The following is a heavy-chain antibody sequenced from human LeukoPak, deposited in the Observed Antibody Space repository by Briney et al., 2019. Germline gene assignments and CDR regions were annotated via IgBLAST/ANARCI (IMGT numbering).Heavy chain of an antibody. CDR1: GFTFSSYA. CDR2: ISYDGSNK. J-gene: IGHJ6*02. D-gene: IGHD2-15*01. CDR3: ARSSDRYGMDV. V-gene: IGHV3-30-3*01. Sequence: GRSLRLSCAASGFTFSSYATHWVRQAPGKGLEWVAVISYDGSNKYYADSVKGRFTISGDNSKNTLYLQMNSLRAEDTAVYFCARSSDRYGMDVWGQGTTVTVSS.